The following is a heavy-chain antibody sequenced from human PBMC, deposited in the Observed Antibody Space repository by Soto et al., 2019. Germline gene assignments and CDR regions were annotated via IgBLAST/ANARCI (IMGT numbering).Heavy chain of an antibody. Sequence: GGSLRLSCVASGFTFTNYWMHWVRQAPGKGLVWVSYINSDGTNTNYADSVKGRFTISRDNAKNSLYLQMNSLRAEDTAVYYCARKNALVFDYWGQGTLVTVSS. CDR1: GFTFTNYW. CDR2: INSDGTNT. CDR3: ARKNALVFDY. V-gene: IGHV3-74*01. D-gene: IGHD2-15*01. J-gene: IGHJ4*02.